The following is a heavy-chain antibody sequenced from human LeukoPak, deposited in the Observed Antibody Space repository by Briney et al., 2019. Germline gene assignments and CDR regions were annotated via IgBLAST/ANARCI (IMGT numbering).Heavy chain of an antibody. D-gene: IGHD6-19*01. Sequence: SDTLSLTCAVSGYSISSSNWWGWIRQPPGKGLEWIGYIYYSGSTYYNPSLKSRVTMSVDTSENQFSLKLSSVTAVDTAVYYCARRGSGWSFDYWGQGTLVAVSS. CDR1: GYSISSSNW. CDR2: IYYSGST. V-gene: IGHV4-28*01. J-gene: IGHJ4*02. CDR3: ARRGSGWSFDY.